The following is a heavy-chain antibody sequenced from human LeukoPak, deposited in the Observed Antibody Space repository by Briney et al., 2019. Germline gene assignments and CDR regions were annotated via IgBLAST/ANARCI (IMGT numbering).Heavy chain of an antibody. J-gene: IGHJ3*02. D-gene: IGHD3-10*01. CDR2: ISYNGGST. Sequence: GGSLRLSCAASAFTFNNYAMTWVRQAPGEGLEWVSTISYNGGSTYYADSVKGRFTISRDNSKNTLYLQMDSLRAEDTAVYYCARHTHRSLHYGSGQAGAFDIWGQGTMVTVSS. V-gene: IGHV3-23*01. CDR3: ARHTHRSLHYGSGQAGAFDI. CDR1: AFTFNNYA.